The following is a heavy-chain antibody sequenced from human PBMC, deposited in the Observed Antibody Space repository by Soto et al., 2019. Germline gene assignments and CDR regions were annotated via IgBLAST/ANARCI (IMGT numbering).Heavy chain of an antibody. J-gene: IGHJ5*02. CDR3: ARDYGDYDNWFDP. CDR1: GYTFTGYF. D-gene: IGHD4-17*01. Sequence: QVQLVQSGAEVKKPGASVKVSCMASGYTFTGYFMHWVRQAPGQGLEWMGWINPNSGGTSYAQKFQGRVTMTRDTSISTAYMELTRLRSDDTAVYYCARDYGDYDNWFDPWGQGTLFTVSS. CDR2: INPNSGGT. V-gene: IGHV1-2*02.